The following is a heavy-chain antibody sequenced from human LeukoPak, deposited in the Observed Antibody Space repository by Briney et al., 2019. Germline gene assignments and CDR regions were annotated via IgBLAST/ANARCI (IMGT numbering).Heavy chain of an antibody. CDR2: ISGSGGST. J-gene: IGHJ4*02. V-gene: IGHV3-23*01. CDR3: AKLSGYSYGYFDY. Sequence: PGGSLRLSCAASGFTFSSYAMSWVRQAPGKRLEWVSAISGSGGSTYYADSVKGRFTISRDNSKNTLYLQMNSLRAEDTAVYYCAKLSGYSYGYFDYWGQGTLVTVSS. CDR1: GFTFSSYA. D-gene: IGHD5-18*01.